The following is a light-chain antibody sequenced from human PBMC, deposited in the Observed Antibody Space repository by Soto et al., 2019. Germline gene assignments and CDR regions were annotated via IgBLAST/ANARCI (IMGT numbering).Light chain of an antibody. Sequence: EIVLTQSPGTLSLSLGERATLSCRASQTVSRTYLAWYQQKLGQAPRLLISRASSRAAGIPDRFSGSGSGTHFTLTISRLEPEDFAVYYCQQYGSSPPYTFGQGTKLEI. V-gene: IGKV3-20*01. CDR2: RAS. J-gene: IGKJ2*01. CDR1: QTVSRTY. CDR3: QQYGSSPPYT.